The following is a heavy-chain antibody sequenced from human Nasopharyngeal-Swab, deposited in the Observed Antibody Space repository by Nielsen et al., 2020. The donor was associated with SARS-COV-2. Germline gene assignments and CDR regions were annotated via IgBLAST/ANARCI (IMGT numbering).Heavy chain of an antibody. CDR3: ARDRSYHGDYVWDY. V-gene: IGHV1-2*06. D-gene: IGHD4-17*01. Sequence: ASVKVSCKASGYSFRSYGINWVRQAPGQRLEWMGRINPYSDSTRYAQKFQGRVTMTLDTSTGTAYMELNRLTSDDTAVYYCARDRSYHGDYVWDYWGQGSLVTVSS. CDR1: GYSFRSYG. J-gene: IGHJ4*02. CDR2: INPYSDST.